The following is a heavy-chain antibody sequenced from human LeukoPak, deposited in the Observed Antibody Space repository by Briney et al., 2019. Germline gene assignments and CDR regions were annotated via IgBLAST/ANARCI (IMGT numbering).Heavy chain of an antibody. J-gene: IGHJ5*02. CDR3: ASGGYYYDSSGYYKFDP. CDR1: GGSISSYY. D-gene: IGHD3-22*01. CDR2: IYYSGST. V-gene: IGHV4-59*01. Sequence: RASETLSLTCTVSGGSISSYYWSWIRQPPGKGLEWIGYIYYSGSTNYNPSLKSRVTISVDTSKNQFSLKLSSVTAADTAVYYCASGGYYYDSSGYYKFDPWGQGTLVTVSS.